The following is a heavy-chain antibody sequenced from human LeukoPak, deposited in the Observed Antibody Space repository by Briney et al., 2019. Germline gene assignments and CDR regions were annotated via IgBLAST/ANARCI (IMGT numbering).Heavy chain of an antibody. Sequence: ASVKVSCKASGYTFTGYYLHWMRQAPGQGLEWMGWINPNGGGREYAQKFQGRVNMTRDTAISTAYMELSSLTFDDTAIYYCARVGYFYGSGSQTGGYLDYWGQGTLVTVSS. J-gene: IGHJ4*02. V-gene: IGHV1-2*02. D-gene: IGHD3-10*01. CDR2: INPNGGGR. CDR1: GYTFTGYY. CDR3: ARVGYFYGSGSQTGGYLDY.